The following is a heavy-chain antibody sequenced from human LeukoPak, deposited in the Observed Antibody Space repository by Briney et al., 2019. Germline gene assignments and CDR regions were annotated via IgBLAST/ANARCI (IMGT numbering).Heavy chain of an antibody. CDR3: TRTYSSSSIDY. J-gene: IGHJ4*02. Sequence: SQTLSLTCTVSGGSISTYYWSWIRQPPGKGLEWLGYIFYTGSTNYNPSLKSRVTMSIDTSKNQFSLQLSSVTAADTAVYYCTRTYSSSSIDYWGQGALVTVSS. D-gene: IGHD6-6*01. CDR2: IFYTGST. V-gene: IGHV4-59*01. CDR1: GGSISTYY.